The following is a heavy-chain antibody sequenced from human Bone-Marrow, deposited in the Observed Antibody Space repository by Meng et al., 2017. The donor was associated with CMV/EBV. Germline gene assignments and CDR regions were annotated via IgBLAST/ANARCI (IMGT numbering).Heavy chain of an antibody. J-gene: IGHJ3*02. D-gene: IGHD4-17*01. CDR3: ARDGGPTTVSHDAFDI. CDR1: GFTFSSYE. V-gene: IGHV3-30-3*01. Sequence: GESLKISCAASGFTFSSYEMNWVRQTPGRGLELVAVISYDGTDKYYGDSVKGRFTISRDNSRNTVYLQMNSLRPEDTAVYYCARDGGPTTVSHDAFDIWGQGTMVTVSS. CDR2: ISYDGTDK.